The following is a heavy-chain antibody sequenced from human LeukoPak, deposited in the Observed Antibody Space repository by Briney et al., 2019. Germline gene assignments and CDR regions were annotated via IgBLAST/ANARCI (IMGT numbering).Heavy chain of an antibody. CDR2: IYYSGST. D-gene: IGHD3-3*01. CDR1: GGSISSSSYY. J-gene: IGHJ3*02. Sequence: SETLSLTCTVSGGSISSSSYYWGWLRQPPGKGLEWIGSIYYSGSTYYNPSLKSRVTISVDASKNQFSLKLSSVTAADTAVYYCARPTSYVTIFGVVECFDIWGQGTMVTVSS. V-gene: IGHV4-39*01. CDR3: ARPTSYVTIFGVVECFDI.